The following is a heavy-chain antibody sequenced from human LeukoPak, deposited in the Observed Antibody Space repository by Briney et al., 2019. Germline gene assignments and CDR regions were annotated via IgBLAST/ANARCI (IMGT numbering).Heavy chain of an antibody. V-gene: IGHV4-4*02. CDR3: ARDGTEAVAGTVDFDY. CDR1: GGSISSSNW. Sequence: SETLSLTCAVSGGSISSSNWWSWVRQPPGKGLEWIGEIYHSGSTNYNPSLKSRVTISVDKSKNQFSLKLSSVTAADTAVYYCARDGTEAVAGTVDFDYWGQGTLVTVSS. D-gene: IGHD6-19*01. CDR2: IYHSGST. J-gene: IGHJ4*02.